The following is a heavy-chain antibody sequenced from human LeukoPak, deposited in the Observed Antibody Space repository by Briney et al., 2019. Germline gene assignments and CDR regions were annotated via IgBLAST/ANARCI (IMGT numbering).Heavy chain of an antibody. J-gene: IGHJ3*02. CDR3: ARDVSGGLLWFGELYDAFDI. V-gene: IGHV4-59*01. D-gene: IGHD3-10*01. CDR2: IYYSGST. CDR1: GGSISSYY. Sequence: SETLSLTCTVSGGSISSYYWSWIRQPPGKGLERIGYIYYSGSTNYNPSLKSRVTISVDTSKNQFSLKLSSVTAADTAVYYCARDVSGGLLWFGELYDAFDIWGQGTMVTVSS.